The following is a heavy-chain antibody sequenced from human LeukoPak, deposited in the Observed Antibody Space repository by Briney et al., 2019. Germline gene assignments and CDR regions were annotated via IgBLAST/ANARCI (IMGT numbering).Heavy chain of an antibody. CDR3: ARSDVVAAGTGGKNYYYYYGMDV. D-gene: IGHD6-13*01. V-gene: IGHV1-2*06. CDR1: GYTFTGYY. CDR2: INPNSGGT. Sequence: GASVKVSCKASGYTFTGYYMHWVRQAPGQGLEWMGRINPNSGGTNYAQKFQGRVTMTRDTSISTAYMELSRLRSDDTAVYFCARSDVVAAGTGGKNYYYYYGMDVWGQGTTVTVSS. J-gene: IGHJ6*02.